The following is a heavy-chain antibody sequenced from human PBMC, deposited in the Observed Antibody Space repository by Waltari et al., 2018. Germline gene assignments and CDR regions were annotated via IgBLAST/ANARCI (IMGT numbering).Heavy chain of an antibody. J-gene: IGHJ4*02. Sequence: QVQLQESGPGLVKPSQTLSLTCTVSGGSISSGGYYWSWIRQHPGKGLEWIGYIYYSGSTYYNPSLKRRVTISVDTSKNQFSLKLSSVTAADTAVYYCARFLRFGEYRGYYFDYWGQGTLVTVSS. CDR3: ARFLRFGEYRGYYFDY. V-gene: IGHV4-31*03. CDR1: GGSISSGGYY. CDR2: IYYSGST. D-gene: IGHD3-10*01.